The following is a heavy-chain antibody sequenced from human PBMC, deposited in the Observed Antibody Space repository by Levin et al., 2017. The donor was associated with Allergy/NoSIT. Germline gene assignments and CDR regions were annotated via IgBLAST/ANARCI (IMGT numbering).Heavy chain of an antibody. Sequence: GGSLRLSCAASGFTVSSSYMNWVRQAPGKGLEWVSVIYSGGSTYYADSVKGRFTISRDNSKNTLYLQMNSLRVEDTAVYYCARDTPDSSSRYFDYWGQGILVTVPS. D-gene: IGHD6-6*01. CDR3: ARDTPDSSSRYFDY. CDR1: GFTVSSSY. CDR2: IYSGGST. V-gene: IGHV3-53*01. J-gene: IGHJ4*02.